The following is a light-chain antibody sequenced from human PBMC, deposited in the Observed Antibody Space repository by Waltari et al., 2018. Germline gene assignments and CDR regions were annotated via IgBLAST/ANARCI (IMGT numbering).Light chain of an antibody. Sequence: DIVMAQSPDSLAVALGERATIRCKCSQTILSPTNRNSLAWYQQKPGQPPTLLIYWASTRQSGVPDRFSGRGSGTDFNLTIDGLQAEDVAIYYCHQYYTSPNTFGGGTQVEIK. CDR1: QTILSPTNRNS. V-gene: IGKV4-1*01. CDR2: WAS. J-gene: IGKJ4*01. CDR3: HQYYTSPNT.